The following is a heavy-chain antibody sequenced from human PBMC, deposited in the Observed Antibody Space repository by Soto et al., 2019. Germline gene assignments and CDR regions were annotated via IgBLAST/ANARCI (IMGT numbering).Heavy chain of an antibody. J-gene: IGHJ4*02. V-gene: IGHV4-39*01. CDR1: GGSISSDSYC. D-gene: IGHD3-3*02. CDR2: VCSSGRS. CDR3: ARHYNHHFWSGYSGSYYFDY. Sequence: PSETLSLTCTVSGGSISSDSYCWGWVRQPPGKGLEWIGTVCSSGRSYYNPSLKSRVTIAVDTSKSQFSLKLTSVTAADTAVYFSARHYNHHFWSGYSGSYYFDYWGQGNPVTVSS.